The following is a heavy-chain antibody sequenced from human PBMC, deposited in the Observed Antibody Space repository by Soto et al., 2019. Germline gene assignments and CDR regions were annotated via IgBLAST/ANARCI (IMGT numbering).Heavy chain of an antibody. Sequence: QVQLVQSGAEVRKPGASVNVSCRASGYTLGTYDINWVRQAPGQGLEWMGWLSPSTGNTGYAQKFQGRVTMTSDTSITTAYMELRNLRSDDTAVYYCARYFNPLDVWGQWTTVTVSS. CDR3: ARYFNPLDV. D-gene: IGHD3-9*01. V-gene: IGHV1-8*01. CDR2: LSPSTGNT. CDR1: GYTLGTYD. J-gene: IGHJ6*02.